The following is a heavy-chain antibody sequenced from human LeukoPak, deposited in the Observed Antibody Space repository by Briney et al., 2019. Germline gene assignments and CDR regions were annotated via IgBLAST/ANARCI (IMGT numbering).Heavy chain of an antibody. CDR2: SHYSGST. D-gene: IGHD3-22*01. CDR3: ARAPRGESDAASGFYGMDV. V-gene: IGHV4-59*01. CDR1: GGSISTYY. J-gene: IGHJ6*02. Sequence: PSETLSLTCSVSGGSISTYYWTWIRQTPGQGLEWIGYSHYSGSTTYIPSLKSRVTISVDTSKNQFSLKLNSVTAADTAIYYCARAPRGESDAASGFYGMDVWGQGTTVAVSS.